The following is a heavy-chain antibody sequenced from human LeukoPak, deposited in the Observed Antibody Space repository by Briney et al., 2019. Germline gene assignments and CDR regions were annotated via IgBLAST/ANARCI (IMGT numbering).Heavy chain of an antibody. J-gene: IGHJ4*02. CDR3: ASSAGYDLVSFGY. D-gene: IGHD5-12*01. CDR1: GYTFTSYD. V-gene: IGHV1-8*01. CDR2: MNPNSGNT. Sequence: ASVKVSCKASGYTFTSYDINWVRQATGRGLEWMGWMNPNSGNTGYAQKFQGRVTMTRNTSISTAYMELSSLRSEDTAVYYCASSAGYDLVSFGYWGQGTLVTVSS.